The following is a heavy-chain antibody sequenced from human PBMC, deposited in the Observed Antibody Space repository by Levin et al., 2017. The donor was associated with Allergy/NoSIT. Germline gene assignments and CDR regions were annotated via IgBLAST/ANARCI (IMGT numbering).Heavy chain of an antibody. Sequence: SETLSLTCAVYGGSFSEHYWNWIRRPPGKGLEWIGEINHSGATNYDPSLKSRVTISVDTPKNQFSLKLTSVTAADTAVYYCARGHGSCGGGSCVPRINYYGMDVWGQGTTVTVSS. V-gene: IGHV4-34*01. CDR3: ARGHGSCGGGSCVPRINYYGMDV. CDR2: INHSGAT. CDR1: GGSFSEHY. J-gene: IGHJ6*02. D-gene: IGHD2-15*01.